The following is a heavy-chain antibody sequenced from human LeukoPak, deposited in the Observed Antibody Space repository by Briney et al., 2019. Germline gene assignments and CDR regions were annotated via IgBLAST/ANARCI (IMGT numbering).Heavy chain of an antibody. Sequence: GGSLRLSCAASGFTFNSYSMNWVRQAPGEGLEWVSSTSSSSSYIYYADSVKGRFTISRDNAKNSLYLQMNSLRAEDTAVYYCARDQADTAMVPPYFDYWGQGTLVTVSS. D-gene: IGHD5-18*01. J-gene: IGHJ4*02. CDR2: TSSSSSYI. CDR3: ARDQADTAMVPPYFDY. V-gene: IGHV3-21*01. CDR1: GFTFNSYS.